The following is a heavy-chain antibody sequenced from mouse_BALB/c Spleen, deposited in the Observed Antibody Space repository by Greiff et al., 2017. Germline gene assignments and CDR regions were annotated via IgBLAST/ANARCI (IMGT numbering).Heavy chain of an antibody. CDR3: ARRTGGGFDY. CDR2: INSNGGST. Sequence: EVQLKESGGGLVQPGGSLKLSCAASGFTFSSYGMSWVRQTPDKRLELVATINSNGGSTYYPDSVKGRFTISRDNAKNTLYLQMSSLKSEDTAMYYCARRTGGGFDYWGQGTTLTVSS. D-gene: IGHD3-1*01. V-gene: IGHV5-6-3*01. CDR1: GFTFSSYG. J-gene: IGHJ2*01.